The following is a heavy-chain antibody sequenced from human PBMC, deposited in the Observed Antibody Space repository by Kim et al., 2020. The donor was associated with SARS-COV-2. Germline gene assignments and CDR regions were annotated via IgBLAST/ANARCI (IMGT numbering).Heavy chain of an antibody. V-gene: IGHV2-5*01. Sequence: RYSPSLKSRLTITKDTSKNQVVLTMTNMDPVDTATYSCAHRITLIAAFDYWGQGTLVTVSS. J-gene: IGHJ4*02. D-gene: IGHD3-22*01. CDR3: AHRITLIAAFDY.